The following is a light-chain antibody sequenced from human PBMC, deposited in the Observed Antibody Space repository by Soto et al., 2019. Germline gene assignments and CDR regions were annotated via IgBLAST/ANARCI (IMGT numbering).Light chain of an antibody. CDR2: DAS. V-gene: IGKV3-11*01. Sequence: EIVLTQSPATLSLSPGERATLSCRATRSVSSYLAWYQQKPGQAPRLLIYDASNRATGIAARFSGGGSGTDFTLTISSPEPEDFAVYYCQQRSQWPWTFGQGTKVDIK. CDR1: RSVSSY. J-gene: IGKJ1*01. CDR3: QQRSQWPWT.